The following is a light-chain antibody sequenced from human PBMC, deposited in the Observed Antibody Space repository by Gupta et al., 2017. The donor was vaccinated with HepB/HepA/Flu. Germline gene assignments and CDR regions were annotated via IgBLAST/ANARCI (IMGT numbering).Light chain of an antibody. Sequence: EVVLTPSPAPLSLSPGERATPSCRARQSVGSYLAWYKQKPGQAPRLLIYDASNRGTGIPARFSGSGCGGNVTLTISSREPEDFAGYYCQQHSNWPPITFGQGTQVEIK. CDR3: QQHSNWPPIT. V-gene: IGKV3-11*02. CDR2: DAS. CDR1: QSVGSY. J-gene: IGKJ5*01.